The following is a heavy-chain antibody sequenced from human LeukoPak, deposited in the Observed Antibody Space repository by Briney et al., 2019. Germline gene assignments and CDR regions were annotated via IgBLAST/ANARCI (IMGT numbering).Heavy chain of an antibody. Sequence: TGGSLRLSCAASGFTFSRYWMSWVRRAPGKGLEWVANIKEDGNDKYYVDSVKGRFTISRDNAKNSLFLQMNSLRTEDTAVYYCARDAVTANWGQGTLVTVSS. CDR3: ARDAVTAN. D-gene: IGHD1-14*01. V-gene: IGHV3-7*01. CDR2: IKEDGNDK. J-gene: IGHJ4*02. CDR1: GFTFSRYW.